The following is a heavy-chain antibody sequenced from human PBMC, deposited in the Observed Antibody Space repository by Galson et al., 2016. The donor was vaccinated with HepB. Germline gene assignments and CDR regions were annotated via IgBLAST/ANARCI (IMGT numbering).Heavy chain of an antibody. V-gene: IGHV4-39*01. CDR2: VYNSGRT. Sequence: ETLSLTCTVFGGSISSTGYYWGWVRQSPGKGLECIGSVYNSGRTYYHPSVDGRVTISVDTSNNQFSLKMDSVTAADTAVYFCVISFFYWGQGARVTVSS. CDR1: GGSISSTGYY. J-gene: IGHJ4*02. D-gene: IGHD2/OR15-2a*01. CDR3: VISFFY.